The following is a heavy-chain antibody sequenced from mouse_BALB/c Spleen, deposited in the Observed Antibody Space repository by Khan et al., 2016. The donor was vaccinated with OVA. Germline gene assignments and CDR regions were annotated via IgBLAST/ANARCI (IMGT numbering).Heavy chain of an antibody. CDR3: ARGGSSDPAWFAY. V-gene: IGHV3-6*02. Sequence: EVQLQESGPGLVKPSQSLSLTCSVTGYSITSGYFWNWIRQFPGNKLEWMGYIRYDGNSNYHPSLKNRIPITLDTSKTKFFLNFNSVTPEDTATYYCARGGSSDPAWFAYWGQGTLVTVSA. CDR2: IRYDGNS. D-gene: IGHD3-1*01. J-gene: IGHJ3*01. CDR1: GYSITSGYF.